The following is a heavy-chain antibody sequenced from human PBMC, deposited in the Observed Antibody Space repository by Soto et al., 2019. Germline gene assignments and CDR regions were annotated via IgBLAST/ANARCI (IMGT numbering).Heavy chain of an antibody. D-gene: IGHD3-9*01. V-gene: IGHV5-51*01. CDR1: GYVFNHYW. Sequence: EVQLVQSGGEVKKPGESLKISCKGSGYVFNHYWIAWVRQMPGKGLEWMGIIYPNDADTRYSPSFQGQVTISADKSTSTAYLQWTSLRTSDTAIYYCARVPSVVAPGNDYFGLDVWGQGTTVPVSS. J-gene: IGHJ6*02. CDR3: ARVPSVVAPGNDYFGLDV. CDR2: IYPNDADT.